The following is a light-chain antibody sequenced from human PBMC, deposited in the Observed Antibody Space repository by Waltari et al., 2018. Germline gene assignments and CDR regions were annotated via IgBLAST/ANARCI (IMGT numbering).Light chain of an antibody. J-gene: IGLJ2*01. CDR2: DNN. V-gene: IGLV1-51*01. Sequence: QSVLTQPPSVSAAPGQKVTISCSGHSSTIGNNYVTWYQQLPGTAPKLLTYDNNERPSGIPDRFSGSKSGTSATLGISGLQTGDEADYYCGTWDSSLSVGVFGGGTKLTVL. CDR1: SSTIGNNY. CDR3: GTWDSSLSVGV.